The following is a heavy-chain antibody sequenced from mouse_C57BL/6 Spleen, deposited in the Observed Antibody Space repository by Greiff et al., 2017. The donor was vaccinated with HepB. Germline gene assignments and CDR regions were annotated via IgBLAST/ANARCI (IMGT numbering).Heavy chain of an antibody. J-gene: IGHJ2*01. V-gene: IGHV1-61*01. CDR2: IYPSDSET. CDR1: GYTFTSYW. CDR3: AREGGYDYDRYFDY. Sequence: QVQLKQPGAELVRPGSSVKLSCKASGYTFTSYWMDWVKQRPGQGLEWIGNIYPSDSETHYNQKFKDKATLTVDKSSSTAYMQLSSLTSEDSAVYYCAREGGYDYDRYFDYWGQGTTLTVSS. D-gene: IGHD2-4*01.